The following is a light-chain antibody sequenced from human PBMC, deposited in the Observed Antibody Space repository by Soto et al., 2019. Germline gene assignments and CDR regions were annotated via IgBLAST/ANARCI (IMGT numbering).Light chain of an antibody. J-gene: IGKJ5*01. CDR2: DAS. CDR3: QQRSDWPIT. V-gene: IGKV3-11*01. CDR1: QSVSSY. Sequence: EIVLTQSPATLSLSPGERATLSCRASQSVSSYLAWYQQKPGRAPRLLIYDASNRATGIAARFSGSGSGTDFTLTISSLDPEDFAVYYCQQRSDWPITFGQGTRLEIK.